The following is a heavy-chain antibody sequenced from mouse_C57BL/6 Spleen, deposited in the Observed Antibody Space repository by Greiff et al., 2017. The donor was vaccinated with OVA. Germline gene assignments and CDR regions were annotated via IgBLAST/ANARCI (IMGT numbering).Heavy chain of an antibody. V-gene: IGHV1-42*01. J-gene: IGHJ2*01. D-gene: IGHD3-2*02. Sequence: VQLQQSGPELVKPGASVKISCKASGYSFTGYYMNWVKQSPEKSLEWIGEINPSTGGTTYNQKFKAKATLTVDKSSRTAYMQLKSLTSEDSAVYYCARQLRLRGGDFDYWGQGTTLTVSS. CDR3: ARQLRLRGGDFDY. CDR1: GYSFTGYY. CDR2: INPSTGGT.